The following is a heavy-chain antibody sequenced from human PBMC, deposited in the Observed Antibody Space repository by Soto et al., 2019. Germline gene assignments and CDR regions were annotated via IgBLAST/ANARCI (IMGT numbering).Heavy chain of an antibody. CDR1: GFTFSNYW. J-gene: IGHJ4*02. Sequence: EVQLVESGGGLVQPGGSLRLSCAASGFTFSNYWMSWVRQAPGKGLEWVANIKQDGTEKNYVYSVRGRFTISRDNAKNSLHRQMNSLTADDTAVYYCASVAIWGQGTLVTVSS. D-gene: IGHD5-12*01. V-gene: IGHV3-7*01. CDR2: IKQDGTEK. CDR3: ASVAI.